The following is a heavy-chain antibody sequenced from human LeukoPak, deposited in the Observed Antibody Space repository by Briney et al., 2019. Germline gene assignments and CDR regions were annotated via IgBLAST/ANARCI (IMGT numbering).Heavy chain of an antibody. D-gene: IGHD3-10*01. CDR2: IYYSGST. CDR1: AGSISSGGYD. V-gene: IGHV4-30-4*08. Sequence: PSQTLSLTGTVSAGSISSGGYDWTWIRRPPGRGLEWIGYIYYSGSTNKNHSLKTRATISVDRTKNMFSPKLSSVNAADTAVYYCARVAFRKGLWFGIPSWFDLWGQGTLDTVSS. CDR3: ARVAFRKGLWFGIPSWFDL. J-gene: IGHJ5*02.